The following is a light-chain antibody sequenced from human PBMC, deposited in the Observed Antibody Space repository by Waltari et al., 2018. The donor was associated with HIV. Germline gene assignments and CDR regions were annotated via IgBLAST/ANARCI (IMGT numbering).Light chain of an antibody. V-gene: IGLV2-23*02. J-gene: IGLJ2*01. CDR2: AVT. CDR3: CSYAGSNTYVV. Sequence: QSALTQPASVSGSPGQSITISCTGTSSDVGSYNLVSWYQQHPGKAPKLMIYAVTKRPSGVSNRFSGAKSGNTASLTISGLQAEDEADYYCCSYAGSNTYVVFGGGTKLTVL. CDR1: SSDVGSYNL.